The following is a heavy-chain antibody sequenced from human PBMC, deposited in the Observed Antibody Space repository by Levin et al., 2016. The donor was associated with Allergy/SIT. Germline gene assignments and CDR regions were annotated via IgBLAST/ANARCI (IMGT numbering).Heavy chain of an antibody. V-gene: IGHV1-69*02. CDR1: GGTFNSYT. CDR2: ISHIDSIS. J-gene: IGHJ6*02. D-gene: IGHD1-7*01. Sequence: SVKVSCKAPGGTFNSYTINWVRQTPGHGLEWMGRISHIDSISQYAQKFQGRVTMTADRATNTAYMELRGLSPEDTAVYYRARVALELRSDYYYGMDVWGRGTTVTVSS. CDR3: ARVALELRSDYYYGMDV.